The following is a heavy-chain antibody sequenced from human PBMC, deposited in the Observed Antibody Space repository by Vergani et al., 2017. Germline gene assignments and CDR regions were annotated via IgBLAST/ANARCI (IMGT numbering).Heavy chain of an antibody. Sequence: EVQLVESGGGLVQPGGSLRLSCAASGFTFSSYWMHWVRQAPGKGLVWVSRINSDGSSTSYADSVKGRFTISRDNAKNTLYLQMNSLRAEDTAVYYCARDDHHXDYVWVSYRYTIVPFDYWRRVTLVTVSS. CDR1: GFTFSSYW. V-gene: IGHV3-74*01. CDR3: ARDDHHXDYVWVSYRYTIVPFDY. D-gene: IGHD3-16*02. CDR2: INSDGSST. J-gene: IGHJ4*02.